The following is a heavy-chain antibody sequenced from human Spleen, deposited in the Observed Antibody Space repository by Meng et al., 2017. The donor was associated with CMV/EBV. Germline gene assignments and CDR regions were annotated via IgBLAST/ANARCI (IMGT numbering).Heavy chain of an antibody. CDR2: IYYSGSN. Sequence: GSYCWSWIRQHPGKGLEWIGYIYYSGSNNYNPSLKSRVTISVDKSKNQFSLKLSSVTAADTAVYYCASNGYCSSTSCSYLGQYYFDYWGQGTLVTVSS. D-gene: IGHD2-2*01. CDR3: ASNGYCSSTSCSYLGQYYFDY. V-gene: IGHV4-61*01. CDR1: GSYC. J-gene: IGHJ4*02.